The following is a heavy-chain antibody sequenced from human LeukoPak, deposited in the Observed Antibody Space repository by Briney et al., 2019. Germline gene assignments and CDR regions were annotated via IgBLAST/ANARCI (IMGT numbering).Heavy chain of an antibody. CDR2: IYYSGST. Sequence: SETLSLTCTVSGGSVSSSTYYWGWIRQPPGKGLEWIRSIYYSGSTYYNPSLKSRVTISVDTSKNQFSLKLSSVTAADTSVYHCARRRSGSYYEYSDWGQGTLVTVSS. D-gene: IGHD1-26*01. CDR3: ARRRSGSYYEYSD. V-gene: IGHV4-39*01. CDR1: GGSVSSSTYY. J-gene: IGHJ4*02.